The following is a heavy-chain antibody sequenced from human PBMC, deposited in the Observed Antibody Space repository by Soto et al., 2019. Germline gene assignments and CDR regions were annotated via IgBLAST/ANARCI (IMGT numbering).Heavy chain of an antibody. CDR2: NYHSGTT. V-gene: IGHV4-4*02. CDR1: CGPITTNL. CDR3: ARHIAVPRTRGFDY. Sequence: VPLQESGPGLVKPSGTLSLTCAGSCGPITTNLWSWVRPPPGKGLEWVGENYHSGTTNYNPSLRGRVTISVDKSNNLFSLTLNSVTAADSAIYYCARHIAVPRTRGFDYWGQGNLVTVSS. D-gene: IGHD6-19*01. J-gene: IGHJ4*02.